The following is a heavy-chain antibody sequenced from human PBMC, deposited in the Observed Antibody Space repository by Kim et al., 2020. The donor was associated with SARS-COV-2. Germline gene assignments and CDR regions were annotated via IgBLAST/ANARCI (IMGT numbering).Heavy chain of an antibody. Sequence: SETLSLTCAVYGGSFSGYYWSWIRQPPGKGLEWIGEINHSGSTNYNPSLKSRVTISVDTSKNQFSLKLSSVTAADTAVYYCARGKKYYYDSSGYPHFDYWGQGTLVTVSS. J-gene: IGHJ4*02. CDR1: GGSFSGYY. CDR2: INHSGST. CDR3: ARGKKYYYDSSGYPHFDY. V-gene: IGHV4-34*01. D-gene: IGHD3-22*01.